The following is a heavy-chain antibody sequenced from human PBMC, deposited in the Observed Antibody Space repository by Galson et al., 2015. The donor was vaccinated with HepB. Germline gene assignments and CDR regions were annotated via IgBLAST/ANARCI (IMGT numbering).Heavy chain of an antibody. CDR3: ARVGWYFAW. D-gene: IGHD3-9*01. V-gene: IGHV3-7*01. CDR1: GFTFSSYW. CDR2: IKVDGSET. Sequence: SLRLSCAASGFTFSSYWMSWVRQAPGKGLEWVANIKVDGSETHYVDSVKGRFTISRDNAKNSLYLQMNSLRADDTAIYYCARVGWYFAWWGQGTLVTVSS. J-gene: IGHJ4*02.